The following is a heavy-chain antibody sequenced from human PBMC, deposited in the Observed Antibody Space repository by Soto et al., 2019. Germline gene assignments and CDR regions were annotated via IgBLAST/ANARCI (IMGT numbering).Heavy chain of an antibody. CDR1: GFTFSSYA. CDR2: ISYDGSNK. J-gene: IGHJ6*02. D-gene: IGHD6-13*01. Sequence: GGSLRLSCAASGFTFSSYAMHWVGQSPGKGLEWVAVISYDGSNKYYADSVKGRFTISRDNSKNTLYLQMNSLRAEDTAVYYCAREPLYSSSWYTIYYYYYGMDVWGQGTTVTVSS. CDR3: AREPLYSSSWYTIYYYYYGMDV. V-gene: IGHV3-30-3*01.